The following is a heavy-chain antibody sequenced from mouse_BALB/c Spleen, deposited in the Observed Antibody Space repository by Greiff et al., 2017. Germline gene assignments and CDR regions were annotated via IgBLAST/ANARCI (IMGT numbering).Heavy chain of an antibody. V-gene: IGHV5-6-4*01. CDR1: GFTFSSYT. CDR2: ISSVGSYT. J-gene: IGHJ2*01. CDR3: TRERFGDY. Sequence: EVKLMESGGGLVKPGGSLKLSCAASGFTFSSYTMSWVRQTPEKRLEWVATISSVGSYTYYPDSVKGRFTIYRDTAKNTLYLQMSSLKSEDTAMYYCTRERFGDYWGQGTTLTVSS.